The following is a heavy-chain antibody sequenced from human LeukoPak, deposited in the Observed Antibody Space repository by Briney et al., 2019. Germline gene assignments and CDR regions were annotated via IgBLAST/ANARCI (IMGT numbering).Heavy chain of an antibody. Sequence: SETLSLTCTVSGGSISSGGHYWSWIRQSPGKGLEWIGYIYDNGNTYYNPSLKSRVTISIDTSKNQFSLKLSSVTAADTAVYYCVREGEVGDLDYWGQGTLVTVSS. CDR2: IYDNGNT. J-gene: IGHJ4*02. V-gene: IGHV4-30-4*01. CDR3: VREGEVGDLDY. D-gene: IGHD1-26*01. CDR1: GGSISSGGHY.